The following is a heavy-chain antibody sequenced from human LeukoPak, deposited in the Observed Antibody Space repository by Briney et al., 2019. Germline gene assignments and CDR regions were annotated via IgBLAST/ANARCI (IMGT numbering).Heavy chain of an antibody. CDR1: GGSFSGYY. V-gene: IGHV4-34*01. CDR2: INHSGST. Sequence: SETLSLTCAVYGGSFSGYYWSWIRQPPGKGLEWIGEINHSGSTNYNPSLKSRVTISVVTSKNQFSLKLSSVTAADTAVYYRARRGVNWGQGTLATVSS. CDR3: ARRGVN. D-gene: IGHD2-21*01. J-gene: IGHJ4*02.